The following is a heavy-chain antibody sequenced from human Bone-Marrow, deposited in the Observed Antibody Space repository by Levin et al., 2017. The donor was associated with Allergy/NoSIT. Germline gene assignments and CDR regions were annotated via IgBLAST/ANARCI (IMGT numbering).Heavy chain of an antibody. J-gene: IGHJ6*02. D-gene: IGHD2-2*02. V-gene: IGHV3-30*04. CDR3: ARGPDIVVVPAAIPYYDYGMDV. CDR2: ISYDGSNK. Sequence: PGGSLRLSCAASGFTFSSYAMHWVRQAPGKGLEWVAVISYDGSNKYYADSVKGRFTISRDNSKNTLYLQMNSLRAEDTAVYYCARGPDIVVVPAAIPYYDYGMDVWGQGTTVTVSS. CDR1: GFTFSSYA.